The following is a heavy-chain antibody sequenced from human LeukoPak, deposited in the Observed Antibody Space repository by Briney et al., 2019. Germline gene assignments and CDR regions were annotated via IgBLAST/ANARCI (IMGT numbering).Heavy chain of an antibody. J-gene: IGHJ4*02. CDR3: ARAYYYDSSGYYPGGDY. D-gene: IGHD3-22*01. CDR1: GYTFTSYY. Sequence: ASVKVSCKASGYTFTSYYMHWVRQAPGQGLEWMGIINPSGGSTSYAQKFQGRVTMTRDTSTGTVYMELSSLRSEDTAVYYCARAYYYDSSGYYPGGDYWGQGTLVTVSS. CDR2: INPSGGST. V-gene: IGHV1-46*01.